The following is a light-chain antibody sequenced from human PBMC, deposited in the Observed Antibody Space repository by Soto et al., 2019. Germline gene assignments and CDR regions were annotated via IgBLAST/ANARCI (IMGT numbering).Light chain of an antibody. CDR1: QSISDY. CDR3: QQSYNTPRT. CDR2: AAS. Sequence: DIQMTQSPSSLSASVGDRVTITCRASQSISDYLNWYQQKPGKAPKLLIYAASSLQSGVPSRFSGSGSGTDFTLTISSLQPGDFTTYYCQQSYNTPRTFGQGTKVDIK. J-gene: IGKJ2*01. V-gene: IGKV1-39*01.